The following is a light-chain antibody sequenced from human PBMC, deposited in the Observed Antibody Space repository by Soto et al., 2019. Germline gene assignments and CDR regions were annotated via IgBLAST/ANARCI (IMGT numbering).Light chain of an antibody. J-gene: IGKJ4*02. Sequence: IQLTQSPSSLSASVGDRVTITCRASQGISSYLAWYQQKPGQAPKLLIYASSTLQSGVPSRFSGSGSGTDFTLTISSLQPEDFATYYFQQLNSYHLTFGGGTKVEIK. V-gene: IGKV1-9*01. CDR2: ASS. CDR3: QQLNSYHLT. CDR1: QGISSY.